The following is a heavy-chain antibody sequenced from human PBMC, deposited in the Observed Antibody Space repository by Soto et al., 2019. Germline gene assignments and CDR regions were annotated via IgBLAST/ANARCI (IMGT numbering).Heavy chain of an antibody. J-gene: IGHJ6*02. CDR2: ISDTGSYR. CDR1: GFTFSPYE. Sequence: PGGSLRLSCAASGFTFSPYEMNWVRQAPGKGLEWVSYISDTGSYRQYADSVEGRFTISRDNAKNSLYLQLNSLRSEDTALYYCARETLSYVFALDVWGQGTTVTVSS. V-gene: IGHV3-48*03. D-gene: IGHD3-16*01. CDR3: ARETLSYVFALDV.